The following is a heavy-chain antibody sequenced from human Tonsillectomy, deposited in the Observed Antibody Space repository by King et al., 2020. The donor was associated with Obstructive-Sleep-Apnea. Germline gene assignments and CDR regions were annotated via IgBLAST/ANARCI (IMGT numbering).Heavy chain of an antibody. CDR2: IYPGDSDT. D-gene: IGHD3-3*01. V-gene: IGHV5-51*01. CDR3: ARHTAKIPGYYDFWSGYYAFDY. J-gene: IGHJ4*02. CDR1: GYSFTSYW. Sequence: QLVQSGAEVKKPGESLKISCKGSGYSFTSYWIGWVRQMPGKGLEWMGIIYPGDSDTRYSPSFQGQVTISADKSISTAYLQWSSLKASDTAMYYCARHTAKIPGYYDFWSGYYAFDYWGQGTLVTVSS.